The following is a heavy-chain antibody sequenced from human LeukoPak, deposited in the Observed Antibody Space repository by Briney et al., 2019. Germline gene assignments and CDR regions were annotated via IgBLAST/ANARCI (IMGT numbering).Heavy chain of an antibody. CDR3: ARECPRYDYVWGSCPTPFDY. CDR2: IYYSGST. D-gene: IGHD3-16*01. J-gene: IGHJ4*02. V-gene: IGHV4-38-2*02. CDR1: GYSISSGYY. Sequence: PSETLSLTCTVSGYSISSGYYWGWIRQPPGKGLEWIGSIYYSGSTYYNPSLKSRVTISVDTSKNQFSLKLSSVTAADTAVYYCARECPRYDYVWGSCPTPFDYWGQGTLVTVSS.